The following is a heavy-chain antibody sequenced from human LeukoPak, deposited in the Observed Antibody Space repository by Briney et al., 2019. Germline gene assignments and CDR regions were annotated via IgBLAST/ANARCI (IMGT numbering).Heavy chain of an antibody. D-gene: IGHD6-19*01. CDR2: LSGSGGST. CDR3: ARSPVAGPPNYFDY. CDR1: GFTFSFYT. V-gene: IGHV3-23*01. Sequence: GGSLRLSCAASGFTFSFYTMSWVRQAPGKGLEWVSGLSGSGGSTYYSDSVKGRFTISRDNSKNTLYLQIDFLTAKDTAVYYCARSPVAGPPNYFDYLGQGTLVTVSS. J-gene: IGHJ4*02.